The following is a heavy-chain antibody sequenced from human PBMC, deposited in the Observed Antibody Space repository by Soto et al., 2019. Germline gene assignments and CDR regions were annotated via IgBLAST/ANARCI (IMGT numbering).Heavy chain of an antibody. CDR1: GYNFNGYF. CDR3: ARLMLYSSASRNNWFDS. Sequence: QVQLVQSGAEVKKPGASVKVSCKASGYNFNGYFMHWVRQAPGEGLEWMGFINPNTGSTKYAQKFQGRVTMTRDTSISTAYMELSSLTSDDTAVYYCARLMLYSSASRNNWFDSWGQGTLVTVSS. D-gene: IGHD3-22*01. V-gene: IGHV1-2*02. J-gene: IGHJ5*01. CDR2: INPNTGST.